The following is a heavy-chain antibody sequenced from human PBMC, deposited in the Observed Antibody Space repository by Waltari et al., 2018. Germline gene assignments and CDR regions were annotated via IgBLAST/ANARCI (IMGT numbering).Heavy chain of an antibody. J-gene: IGHJ6*02. Sequence: QVQLQQWGAGLLKPSETMSLTCAVYGGSFSGYYCSWIRQPPGKGLEWIGEINHSGSTNYNPSLKSRVTISVDTSKNQFSLKLSSVTAADTAVYYCARRGLLWFGRGHYYYYYGMDVWGQGTTVTVSS. CDR2: INHSGST. D-gene: IGHD3-10*01. CDR1: GGSFSGYY. V-gene: IGHV4-34*01. CDR3: ARRGLLWFGRGHYYYYYGMDV.